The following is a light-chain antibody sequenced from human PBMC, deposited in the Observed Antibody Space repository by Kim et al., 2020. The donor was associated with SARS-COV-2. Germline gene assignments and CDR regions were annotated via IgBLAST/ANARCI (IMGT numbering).Light chain of an antibody. V-gene: IGLV1-40*01. J-gene: IGLJ1*01. CDR1: NSSIGAGYD. CDR3: QSYDSSLSGFYV. Sequence: VAHPWSGSNSSIGAGYDVPWYQQLPGTAPKLLIYGNSNRPSGVPDRFSGSKSGTSASLAITGLQAEDEADYYCQSYDSSLSGFYVFGTGTKVTVL. CDR2: GNS.